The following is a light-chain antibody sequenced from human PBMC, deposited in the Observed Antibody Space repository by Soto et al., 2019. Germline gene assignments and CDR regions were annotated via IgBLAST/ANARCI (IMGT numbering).Light chain of an antibody. CDR1: QSISSR. CDR3: QQYNSYSRT. V-gene: IGKV1-5*01. J-gene: IGKJ2*01. CDR2: DAS. Sequence: DIQMTQSPSTLSASVGDRVTITCRASQSISSRLAWYQQKPGKAPKLLIYDASSLESGVPSRFSGSGSGTKFTLTISSLQPDDFATYYCQQYNSYSRTFGQGTKVDIK.